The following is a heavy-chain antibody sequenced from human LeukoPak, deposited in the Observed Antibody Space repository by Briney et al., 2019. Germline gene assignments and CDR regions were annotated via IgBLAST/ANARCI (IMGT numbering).Heavy chain of an antibody. Sequence: GGSLRLSCAASGFTFSSYSMNWVRQAPGKGLEWVSSISGTSTSIYYADSVKGRFTISRDNAKNSLYLQMNSLRAEDTAVYYCARDSSSWYEASDYWGQGTLVTVSS. CDR3: ARDSSSWYEASDY. CDR1: GFTFSSYS. CDR2: ISGTSTSI. J-gene: IGHJ4*02. D-gene: IGHD6-13*01. V-gene: IGHV3-21*01.